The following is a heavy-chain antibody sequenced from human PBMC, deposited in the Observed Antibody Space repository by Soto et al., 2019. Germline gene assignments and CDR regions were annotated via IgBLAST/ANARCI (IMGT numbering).Heavy chain of an antibody. J-gene: IGHJ6*02. CDR3: ARDAIEGRYGYGYYYYGMDV. D-gene: IGHD5-18*01. V-gene: IGHV3-30-3*01. CDR2: ISYDGSNK. CDR1: GFTLSSYR. Sequence: PGGSLRLSCVVSGFTLSSYRMNWVRQAPGKGLEWVAVISYDGSNKYYADSVKGRFTISRDNSKNTLYLQMNSLRAEDTAVYYCARDAIEGRYGYGYYYYGMDVWGQGTTVTVSS.